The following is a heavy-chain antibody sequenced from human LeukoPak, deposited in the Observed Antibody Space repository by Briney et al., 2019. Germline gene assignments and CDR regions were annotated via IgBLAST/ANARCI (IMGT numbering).Heavy chain of an antibody. CDR1: GGSISSSNYY. D-gene: IGHD3-22*01. V-gene: IGHV4-39*01. J-gene: IGHJ4*02. CDR2: IYNSGST. CDR3: AAYYYDSSGYL. Sequence: SETLSLTCTVSGGSISSSNYYWGWIRQPPGKGLEWIGSIYNSGSTYYNPSLKSRVTISVDTSKHQFSLKLSSETAADTAVYYCAAYYYDSSGYLWGQGTLVTVSS.